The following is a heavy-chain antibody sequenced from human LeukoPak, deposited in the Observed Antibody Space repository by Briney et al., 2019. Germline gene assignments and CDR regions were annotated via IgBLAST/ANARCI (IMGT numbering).Heavy chain of an antibody. CDR1: GFTFNSYS. V-gene: IGHV3-48*04. D-gene: IGHD2-2*01. CDR2: ISSSSSTI. Sequence: PGGSLRFSCAASGFTFNSYSMNWVRQAPGKGLEWVSYISSSSSTIYYADSVKGRFTISRDNAKNSLYLQMNSLRAEDTAVYYYARDLGYQRLQGHWFDPWGQGTLVTVSS. J-gene: IGHJ5*02. CDR3: ARDLGYQRLQGHWFDP.